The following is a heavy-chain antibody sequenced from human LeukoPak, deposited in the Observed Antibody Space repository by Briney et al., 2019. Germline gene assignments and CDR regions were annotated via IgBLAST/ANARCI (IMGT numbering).Heavy chain of an antibody. J-gene: IGHJ3*02. Sequence: PGGSLRLTCAASGFTFSAFGMHWVRQAPGKGLEWVAVISYDGSNKYYADSVKGRFTISRDNSKNTLYLQMNSLRAEDTAVYYCARDPYDSSGYYGAFDIWGQGTMVTVSS. CDR2: ISYDGSNK. CDR3: ARDPYDSSGYYGAFDI. V-gene: IGHV3-30*19. D-gene: IGHD3-22*01. CDR1: GFTFSAFG.